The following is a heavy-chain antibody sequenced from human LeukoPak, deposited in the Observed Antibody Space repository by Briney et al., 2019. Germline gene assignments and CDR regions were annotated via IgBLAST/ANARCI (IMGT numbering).Heavy chain of an antibody. Sequence: ASVKVSCKASGYTFTSYDIHWVRQATGQGLEWMGRMNPNSGNTSYAQKFQGRVTMTRNTSISTAYMELSSLRSEDTAVYYCARGSTYYDFWSGYLLPANQTLYHDYWGQGTLVTVSS. CDR3: ARGSTYYDFWSGYLLPANQTLYHDY. CDR2: MNPNSGNT. V-gene: IGHV1-8*01. D-gene: IGHD3-3*01. CDR1: GYTFTSYD. J-gene: IGHJ4*02.